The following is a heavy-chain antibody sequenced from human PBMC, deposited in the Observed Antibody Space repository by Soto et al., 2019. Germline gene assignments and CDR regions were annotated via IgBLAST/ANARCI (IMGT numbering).Heavy chain of an antibody. Sequence: GGSLRLSCAASGFTFSSYWMSWVRQAPGQGLEWVANIKQDGSEKYYVDSVKGRFTISRDNAKNSLYLQMNSLRAEDTAVYYFSRVMLWFGELLSYYYYGMDVWGQGTTVTVSS. CDR3: SRVMLWFGELLSYYYYGMDV. CDR1: GFTFSSYW. V-gene: IGHV3-7*01. D-gene: IGHD3-10*01. J-gene: IGHJ6*02. CDR2: IKQDGSEK.